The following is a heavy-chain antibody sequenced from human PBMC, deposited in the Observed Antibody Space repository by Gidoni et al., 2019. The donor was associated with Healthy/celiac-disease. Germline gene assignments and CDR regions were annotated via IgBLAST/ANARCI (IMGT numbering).Heavy chain of an antibody. V-gene: IGHV1-2*04. CDR2: INPNSGGT. CDR3: ARDYYGSGSYYMGY. Sequence: HVQLVQSGAAVKKPGASVKVSCKASGYTFTGYYMPSVRPAPGQGPEWMGWINPNSGGTNYAQKFQGWVTMTRDTSISTAYMELSRLRSDDTAVYYCARDYYGSGSYYMGYWGQGTLVTVSS. CDR1: GYTFTGYY. D-gene: IGHD3-10*01. J-gene: IGHJ4*02.